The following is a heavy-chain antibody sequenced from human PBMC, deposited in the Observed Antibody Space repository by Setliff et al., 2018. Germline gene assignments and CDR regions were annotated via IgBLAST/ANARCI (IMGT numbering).Heavy chain of an antibody. J-gene: IGHJ5*02. V-gene: IGHV1-8*02. CDR1: GYTFTNYD. CDR2: MNPNSGNT. Sequence: ASVKVSCKTSGYTFTNYDINWVRQATGQGLEWMGWMNPNSGNTGYAQNFQGRVPMTRNTSISTAYMELNSLTSEDTAVYYCARSKVEAAMVKHNWFDPWGQGTLVTVSS. CDR3: ARSKVEAAMVKHNWFDP. D-gene: IGHD5-18*01.